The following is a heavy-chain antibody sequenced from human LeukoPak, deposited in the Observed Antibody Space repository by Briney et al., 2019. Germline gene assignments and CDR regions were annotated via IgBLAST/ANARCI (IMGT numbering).Heavy chain of an antibody. CDR3: ARPRNWGSREGFDY. V-gene: IGHV3-48*01. J-gene: IGHJ4*02. Sequence: GGSLRLSCAAYGFTFSSYNMNWVRQAPGKGLEWVSYISSLSRTIYYADSVKGRFTISRDNAKSSLYLQMNSLRAEDTAVYYCARPRNWGSREGFDYWGQGTLVTVSS. D-gene: IGHD7-27*01. CDR2: ISSLSRTI. CDR1: GFTFSSYN.